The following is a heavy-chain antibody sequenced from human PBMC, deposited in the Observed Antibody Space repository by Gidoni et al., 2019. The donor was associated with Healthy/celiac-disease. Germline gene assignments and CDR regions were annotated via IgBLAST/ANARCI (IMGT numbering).Heavy chain of an antibody. D-gene: IGHD6-19*01. CDR3: AKVSQWLDQWWFDP. CDR2: ISWNSGSI. CDR1: GFTFDDYA. V-gene: IGHV3-9*01. J-gene: IGHJ5*02. Sequence: EVQLVESGGGLVQPGRSLRLSCAASGFTFDDYAMHWVRQAPGKGLEWVSGISWNSGSIGYADSVKGRFTISRDNAKNSLYLQMNSLRAEDTALYYCAKVSQWLDQWWFDPWGQGTLVTVSS.